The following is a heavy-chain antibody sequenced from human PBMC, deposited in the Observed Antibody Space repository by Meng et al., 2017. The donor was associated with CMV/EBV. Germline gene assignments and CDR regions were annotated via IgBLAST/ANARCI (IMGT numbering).Heavy chain of an antibody. V-gene: IGHV3-74*01. CDR3: VKSFYKPLLPGH. CDR2: INEDGSAT. D-gene: IGHD2-15*01. CDR1: GFIFSNYW. Sequence: GGSLRLSCATSGFIFSNYWIHWVRQAPGKGLNWVARINEDGSATTYADSVRGRFFVPRDNAKNTADLQMNTVSAEDTAVYYCVKSFYKPLLPGHWGQGIMVTVSS. J-gene: IGHJ4*02.